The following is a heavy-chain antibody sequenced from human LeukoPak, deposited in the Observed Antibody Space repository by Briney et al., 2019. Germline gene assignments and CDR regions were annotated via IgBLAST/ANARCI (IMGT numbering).Heavy chain of an antibody. CDR1: GGSVGSGTYY. CDR2: VYYSGSA. J-gene: IGHJ4*02. Sequence: PSETLSLTCTVSGGSVGSGTYYWSWIRQSPGKGLEWIGNVYYSGSAYYNPSLKSRVTMSVDTSKNQFSLKLSSVTAADTAVYYCARADIVVVVAAPFDYWGQGTLVTVSS. V-gene: IGHV4-39*07. D-gene: IGHD2-15*01. CDR3: ARADIVVVVAAPFDY.